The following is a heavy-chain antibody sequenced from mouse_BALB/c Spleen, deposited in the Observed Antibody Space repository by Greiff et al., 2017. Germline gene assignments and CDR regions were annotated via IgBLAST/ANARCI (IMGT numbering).Heavy chain of an antibody. CDR3: ARHERGYDGAMDY. CDR2: ISSGGGST. Sequence: EVKLVESGGGLVKPGGSLKLSCAASGFAFSSYDMSWVRQTPEKRLEWVAYISSGGGSTYYPDTVKGRFTISRDNAKNTLYLKMSSLKSEDTAMYYCARHERGYDGAMDYWGQGTSVTVSS. J-gene: IGHJ4*01. CDR1: GFAFSSYD. V-gene: IGHV5-12-1*01. D-gene: IGHD2-14*01.